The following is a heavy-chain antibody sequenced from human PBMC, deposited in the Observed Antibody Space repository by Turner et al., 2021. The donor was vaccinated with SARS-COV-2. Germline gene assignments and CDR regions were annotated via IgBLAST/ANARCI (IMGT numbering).Heavy chain of an antibody. CDR3: ARAGDGYNQALYYYGIDV. D-gene: IGHD3-10*01. CDR2: VYYGGST. Sequence: QVQLQESGAGLVKPSETLSLTCTVSGGSISSYYWSWIRQPPGKGLEWIAYVYYGGSTQSNPSLKSRVTISVDTSTNQFSLNLTSVTAADTAVYYCARAGDGYNQALYYYGIDVWGPGTTVTVSS. V-gene: IGHV4-59*01. J-gene: IGHJ6*02. CDR1: GGSISSYY.